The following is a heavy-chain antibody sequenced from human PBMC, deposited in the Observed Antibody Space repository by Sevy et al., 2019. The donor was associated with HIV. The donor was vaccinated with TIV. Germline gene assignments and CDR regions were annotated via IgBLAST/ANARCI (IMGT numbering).Heavy chain of an antibody. CDR1: GFSYSSYG. CDR2: IQYDGSNK. J-gene: IGHJ4*02. Sequence: GGSLRLSCAASGFSYSSYGMHWVRQAPGKGLEWVAYIQYDGSNKDYADSVKDQFTISRDNSKNTLDLQMNSLRVEDTAVYYCVKEGGGEGGDHWGQGTLVTVSS. CDR3: VKEGGGEGGDH. D-gene: IGHD2-21*01. V-gene: IGHV3-30*02.